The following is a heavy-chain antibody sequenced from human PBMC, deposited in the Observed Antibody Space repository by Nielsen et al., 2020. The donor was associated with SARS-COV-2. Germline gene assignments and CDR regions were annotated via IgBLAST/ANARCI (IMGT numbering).Heavy chain of an antibody. Sequence: GESLKISCAASGFTFSSYSMNWVRQAPGKGLEWVSSISSSSSYIYYADSVKGRFTISRDNAKNSLYLQMNSLRAEDTAVYYCAREMDSSGWYASDYWGQGTLVTVSS. CDR3: AREMDSSGWYASDY. D-gene: IGHD6-19*01. CDR2: ISSSSSYI. J-gene: IGHJ4*02. CDR1: GFTFSSYS. V-gene: IGHV3-21*04.